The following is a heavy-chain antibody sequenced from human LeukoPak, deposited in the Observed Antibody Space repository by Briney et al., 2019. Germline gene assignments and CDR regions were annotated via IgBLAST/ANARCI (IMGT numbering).Heavy chain of an antibody. J-gene: IGHJ4*02. Sequence: PGSSLGLFQAAWVHTYRIYDMLGVPRAPAKAWEGGVDIRYDGSNKSNADSVKGGLIISRDNSKNTLYLQMNSLRAEDTAVYYCAKDRLPRRDNKYYFDYCGQQALVIVFS. CDR2: IRYDGSNK. V-gene: IGHV3-33*03. CDR3: AKDRLPRRDNKYYFDY. D-gene: IGHD5-12*01. CDR1: VHTYRIYD.